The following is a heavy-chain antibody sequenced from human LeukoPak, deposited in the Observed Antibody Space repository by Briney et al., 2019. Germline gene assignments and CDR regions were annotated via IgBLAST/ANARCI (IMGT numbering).Heavy chain of an antibody. CDR1: GFTFSNSA. CDR3: AKAAQLTDLTGSHFDY. CDR2: ISGSGAGT. V-gene: IGHV3-23*01. Sequence: GGSLRLSCAASGFTFSNSAMNWVRQAPGKGLEWVSTISGSGAGTYYADSVKGRFTISRDNSKNTLYLQMNSLRAEDTAVYYCAKAAQLTDLTGSHFDYWGQGTLVIVSS. J-gene: IGHJ4*02. D-gene: IGHD3-9*01.